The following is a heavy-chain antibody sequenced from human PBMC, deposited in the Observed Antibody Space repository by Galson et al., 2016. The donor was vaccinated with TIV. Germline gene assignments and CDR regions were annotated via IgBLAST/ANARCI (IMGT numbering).Heavy chain of an antibody. CDR2: ISCGGGTT. D-gene: IGHD3-22*01. CDR3: VKYDSGGYYYGNFDY. Sequence: SLRLSCAASGFTFSSYAMSWVRQAPGKGLEWVSFISCGGGTTYYADSVKGRFTISRDNSKNTVYLQMSSLRAEDPAVYYCVKYDSGGYYYGNFDYWGQGTLVIVSS. V-gene: IGHV3-23*01. J-gene: IGHJ4*02. CDR1: GFTFSSYA.